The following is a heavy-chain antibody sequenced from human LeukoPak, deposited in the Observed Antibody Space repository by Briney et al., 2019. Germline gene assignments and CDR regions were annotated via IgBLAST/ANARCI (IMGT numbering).Heavy chain of an antibody. CDR3: ARDSAVEYSSPWGAFDI. Sequence: GGSLRLSCAASGFTFSSYSMNWVRQAPGKGLEWVSYISSSSSTIYYADSVKGRFTISRDNAKNSLYLQMNSLRAEDTAVYYCARDSAVEYSSPWGAFDIWGQGTMVTVSS. D-gene: IGHD6-6*01. J-gene: IGHJ3*02. CDR1: GFTFSSYS. V-gene: IGHV3-48*04. CDR2: ISSSSSTI.